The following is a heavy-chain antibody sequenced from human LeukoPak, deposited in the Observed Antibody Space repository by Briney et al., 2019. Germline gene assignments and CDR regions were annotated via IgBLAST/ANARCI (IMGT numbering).Heavy chain of an antibody. V-gene: IGHV4-39*01. CDR3: ARRAMVRGGTYFDY. Sequence: PGGSLRLSCAASGFTFSSYGMHWVRQPPGKGLEWIGSIYYSGSTYYNPSLKSRVTISVDTSKNQFSLKLSSVTAADTAVYYCARRAMVRGGTYFDYWGQGTLVTVSS. CDR2: IYYSGST. CDR1: GFTFSSYG. D-gene: IGHD3-10*01. J-gene: IGHJ4*02.